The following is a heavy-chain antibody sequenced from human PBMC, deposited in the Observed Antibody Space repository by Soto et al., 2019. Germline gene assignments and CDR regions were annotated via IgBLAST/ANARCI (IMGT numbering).Heavy chain of an antibody. D-gene: IGHD5-18*01. J-gene: IGHJ4*02. CDR1: GFTFSSYW. Sequence: VGSLRLSCAASGFTFSSYWMGWVRQAPGKGLEWVANIKQDGSEKYYVDSVKGRFTISRDNAKNSLYLQMNSLRAEDTAVYYCARDYRIQLWLSLDYWGQGTLVTVSS. CDR2: IKQDGSEK. CDR3: ARDYRIQLWLSLDY. V-gene: IGHV3-7*01.